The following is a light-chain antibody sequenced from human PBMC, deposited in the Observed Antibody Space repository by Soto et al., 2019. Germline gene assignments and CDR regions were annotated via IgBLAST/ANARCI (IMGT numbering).Light chain of an antibody. Sequence: DIVLTQSPGTRSLSPGERATLSCRASLTGSSKYLAWYQHKPGQAPRLLIYGASTRAAGIPDRFSGSGSGTDFTLTISRLEPEDVAVYYCQHYGTSPPRYIFGQGTKLEIK. V-gene: IGKV3-20*01. CDR3: QHYGTSPPRYI. CDR2: GAS. CDR1: LTGSSKY. J-gene: IGKJ2*01.